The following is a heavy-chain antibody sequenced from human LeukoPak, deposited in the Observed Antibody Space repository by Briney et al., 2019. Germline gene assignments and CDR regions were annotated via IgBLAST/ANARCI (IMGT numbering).Heavy chain of an antibody. CDR2: ISSSSSYI. CDR3: AKDRLHGPQDY. CDR1: GFTFSSYS. Sequence: PGGSLRLSCAASGFTFSSYSMNWVRQAPGKGLEWVSSISSSSSYIYYADSVKGRFTISRDNAKNSLYLQMNSLRAEDTAVYYCAKDRLHGPQDYWGQGTLVTVSS. J-gene: IGHJ4*02. V-gene: IGHV3-21*01. D-gene: IGHD2-15*01.